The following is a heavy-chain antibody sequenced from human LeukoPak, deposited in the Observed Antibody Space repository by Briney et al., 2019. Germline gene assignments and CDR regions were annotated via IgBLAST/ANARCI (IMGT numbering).Heavy chain of an antibody. V-gene: IGHV3-53*01. CDR3: ARGSDYGDYGYFDL. CDR1: GFTVTSTY. CDR2: IYSGGST. J-gene: IGHJ2*01. D-gene: IGHD4-17*01. Sequence: GGSLRLSCAASGFTVTSTYMSWVRQAPGKGLEWVSVIYSGGSTYYADSVKGRFTISRDNSKNTLYLQMNSLRAEDTAVYYCARGSDYGDYGYFDLWGRGTLVTVSS.